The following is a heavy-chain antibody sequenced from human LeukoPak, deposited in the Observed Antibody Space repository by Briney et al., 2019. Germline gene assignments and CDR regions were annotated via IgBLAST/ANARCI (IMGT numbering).Heavy chain of an antibody. CDR2: IYTSGST. CDR3: AGGTGSNYYYYYMDV. CDR1: GGLISSGSYY. J-gene: IGHJ6*03. D-gene: IGHD2-15*01. Sequence: SETLSLTCTVSGGLISSGSYYWSWIRQPAGKGLEWIGRIYTSGSTNYNPSLKSRVTISVDTSKNQFSLKLSSVTAADTAVYYCAGGTGSNYYYYYMDVWGKGTTVTISS. V-gene: IGHV4-61*02.